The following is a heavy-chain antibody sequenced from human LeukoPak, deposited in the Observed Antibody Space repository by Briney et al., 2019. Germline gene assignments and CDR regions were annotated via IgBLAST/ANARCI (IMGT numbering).Heavy chain of an antibody. CDR3: AAEQWLAFDY. CDR2: ISYDGSNK. J-gene: IGHJ4*02. Sequence: GGSLRLSWAASGFTFSSYAMHWVRQAPGKGLEWVAVISYDGSNKYYADSVKGRFTISRDNSKNTLYLQMNSLRAEDTAVYYCAAEQWLAFDYWGQGTLVTVSS. V-gene: IGHV3-30-3*01. CDR1: GFTFSSYA. D-gene: IGHD6-19*01.